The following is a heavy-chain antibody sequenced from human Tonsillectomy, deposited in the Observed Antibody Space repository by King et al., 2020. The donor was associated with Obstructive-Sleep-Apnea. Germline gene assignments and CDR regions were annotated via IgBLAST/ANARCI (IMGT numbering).Heavy chain of an antibody. J-gene: IGHJ4*02. CDR3: ARGTITMVRGVIITPFFDY. CDR2: IFHGGST. CDR1: GGSISSGGYS. V-gene: IGHV4-30-2*01. Sequence: QLQESGSGLVKPSQTLSLTCAVSGGSISSGGYSWNWIRQPPGKGLEWIGYIFHGGSTYYNPSFKSRVTISVDRSKNQFSLRLSSVTAADTAVFYCARGTITMVRGVIITPFFDYWGQGTLVTVSS. D-gene: IGHD3-10*01.